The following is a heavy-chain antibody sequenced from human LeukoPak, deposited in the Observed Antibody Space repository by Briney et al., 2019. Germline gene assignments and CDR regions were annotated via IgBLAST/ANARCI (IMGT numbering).Heavy chain of an antibody. V-gene: IGHV3-23*01. J-gene: IGHJ4*02. CDR1: GFSVSNSA. D-gene: IGHD5-12*01. CDR3: AKGAYDYIEMGYFDY. CDR2: IVASSGST. Sequence: GGSLRLSCAASGFSVSNSAMSWVRQAPGKGLEWVSLIVASSGSTFYADSVKGRFTISRDSSKNTLYLQMNSLRAEDMAVYYCAKGAYDYIEMGYFDYWGQGTLVTVSS.